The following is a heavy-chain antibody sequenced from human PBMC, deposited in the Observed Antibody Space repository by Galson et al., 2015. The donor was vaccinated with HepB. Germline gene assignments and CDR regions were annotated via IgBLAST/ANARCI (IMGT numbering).Heavy chain of an antibody. V-gene: IGHV1-2*06. D-gene: IGHD6-13*01. CDR1: GYTFTGYH. J-gene: IGHJ4*02. CDR3: AIFPGIARGFDY. CDR2: INPNSGGT. Sequence: SVKVSCKASGYTFTGYHMHWVRQAPGQGLEWMGRINPNSGGTNYAQKFQGRVTMTRDTSISTAYMELSRLRSDDTAVYYCAIFPGIARGFDYWGQGTLVTVSS.